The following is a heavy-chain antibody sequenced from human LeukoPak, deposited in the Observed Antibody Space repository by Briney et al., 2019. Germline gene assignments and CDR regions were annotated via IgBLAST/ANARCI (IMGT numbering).Heavy chain of an antibody. J-gene: IGHJ4*02. CDR2: ISAYNGNT. CDR3: ARAQIWFGELPVDY. D-gene: IGHD3-10*01. Sequence: ASVKVSCKASGDTFSSYGISWVRQAPGQGLEWMGWISAYNGNTNYAQKLQGRVTMTTDTSTSTAYMELRTLRSDDTAVYYCARAQIWFGELPVDYWGQGTLVTVSS. CDR1: GDTFSSYG. V-gene: IGHV1-18*01.